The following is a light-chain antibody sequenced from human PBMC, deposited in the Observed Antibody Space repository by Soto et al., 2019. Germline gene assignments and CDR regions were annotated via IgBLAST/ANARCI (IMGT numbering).Light chain of an antibody. CDR3: QQYNSYST. V-gene: IGKV3-15*01. CDR1: QSVNSN. Sequence: VMTQSPATPAVSPGERATLSRRASQSVNSNLAWYQQKLGQAPRVLIYGASTRATGIPARFSGSGSGTEFTLTISSLQPEDFASYYCQQYNSYSTFGQGTKVDIK. CDR2: GAS. J-gene: IGKJ1*01.